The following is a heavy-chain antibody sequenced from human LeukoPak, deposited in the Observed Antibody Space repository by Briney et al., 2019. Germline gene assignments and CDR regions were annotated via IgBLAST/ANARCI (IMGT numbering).Heavy chain of an antibody. V-gene: IGHV4-31*03. CDR2: IYYSGST. D-gene: IGHD2-15*01. CDR3: ARGGTDCSGGSCYFFDY. CDR1: GGSISSGGYY. J-gene: IGHJ4*02. Sequence: SETLSLTCTVSGGSISSGGYYWSWIRQHPGKGLEWIWYIYYSGSTYYNPSLKSRVTISVDTSKNQFSLRLSSVTAADTAVYYCARGGTDCSGGSCYFFDYWGQGTLVTVSS.